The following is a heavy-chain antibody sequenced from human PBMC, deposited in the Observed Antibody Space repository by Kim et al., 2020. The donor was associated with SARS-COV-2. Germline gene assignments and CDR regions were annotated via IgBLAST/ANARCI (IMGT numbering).Heavy chain of an antibody. D-gene: IGHD6-19*01. J-gene: IGHJ4*02. CDR3: EREGVAGPLIDF. Sequence: YYNPTLKSRVTISVDTSKNQFSLKLTSVAAAETAVYYCEREGVAGPLIDFWGQGTLVTVSS. V-gene: IGHV4-39*07.